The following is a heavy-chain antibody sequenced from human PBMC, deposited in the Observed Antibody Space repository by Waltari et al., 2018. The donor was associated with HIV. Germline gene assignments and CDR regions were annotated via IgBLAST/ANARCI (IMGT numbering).Heavy chain of an antibody. CDR2: IYTSGGT. J-gene: IGHJ5*02. D-gene: IGHD3-10*01. V-gene: IGHV4-4*07. Sequence: QVQLQESGPGLVKPSETLSLPCTVSGGSLSSYYWTWIRQPAGKGLEWIGRIYTSGGTNYNPSLKSRVTMSVDTSKNQFSLKLSSVTAADTAVYYCARVPSVRGSARGWFDPWGQGTLVTVSS. CDR1: GGSLSSYY. CDR3: ARVPSVRGSARGWFDP.